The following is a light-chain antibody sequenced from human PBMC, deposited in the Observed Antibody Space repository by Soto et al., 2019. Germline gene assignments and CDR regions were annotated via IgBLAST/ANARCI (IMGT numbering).Light chain of an antibody. CDR3: QQRSNWHASYT. V-gene: IGKV3-11*01. CDR2: DAS. Sequence: DTVLTQSPATLSLSPGERATLSCRASQSVTTYLAWYQQKPGQAPRLLIYDASTRATGIPARFSGSGSGTDFTLTISSVEPEDFAVYYCQQRSNWHASYTFGQGTKVDIX. J-gene: IGKJ2*01. CDR1: QSVTTY.